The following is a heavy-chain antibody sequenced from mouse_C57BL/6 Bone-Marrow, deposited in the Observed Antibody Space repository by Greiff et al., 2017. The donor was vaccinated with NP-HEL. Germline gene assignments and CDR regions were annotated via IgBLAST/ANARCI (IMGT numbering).Heavy chain of an antibody. CDR1: GYSITSGYY. D-gene: IGHD2-5*01. J-gene: IGHJ3*01. CDR2: ISYDGSN. V-gene: IGHV3-6*01. CDR3: ARDPIYSNYPSWFAY. Sequence: VQLQQSGPGLVKPSQSLSLTCSVTGYSITSGYYWNWIRQFPGNKLEWMGYISYDGSNNYNPSLKNRISITRDTSKNQFFLKLNSVTTEDTATYYCARDPIYSNYPSWFAYWGQGTLVTVSA.